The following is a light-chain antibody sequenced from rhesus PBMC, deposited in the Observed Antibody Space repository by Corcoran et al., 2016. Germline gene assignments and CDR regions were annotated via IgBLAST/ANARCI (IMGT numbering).Light chain of an antibody. CDR2: GAS. CDR1: QGISTW. J-gene: IGKJ4*01. V-gene: IGKV1-33*02. Sequence: DIQMTQSPSSLSASVGDRVTITCQASQGISTWLAWYQQKTGKAHKVLIYGASRLKSGVPSRLSGSGSGTDFTLTISSLQPEDFATYYCQQHNSFPLTFGGGTKVEIK. CDR3: QQHNSFPLT.